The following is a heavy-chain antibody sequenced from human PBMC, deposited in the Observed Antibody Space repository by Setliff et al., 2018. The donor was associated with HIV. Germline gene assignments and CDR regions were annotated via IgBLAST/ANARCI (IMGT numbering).Heavy chain of an antibody. D-gene: IGHD2-2*01. J-gene: IGHJ6*03. V-gene: IGHV4-59*11. CDR3: VRGYCSSTTCYDDYYYTDV. CDR2: IFYTGST. CDR1: GGSISGHY. Sequence: SETLSLTCTVSGGSISGHYWSWIRQPPGKGLEWIAYIFYTGSTNYNPSLKSRVTISVDTSKNQFFLKLSSVTAADTAVYYCVRGYCSSTTCYDDYYYTDVWGKGSTVTVSS.